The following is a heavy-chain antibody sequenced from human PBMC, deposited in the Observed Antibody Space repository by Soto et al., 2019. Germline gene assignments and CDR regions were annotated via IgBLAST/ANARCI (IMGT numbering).Heavy chain of an antibody. V-gene: IGHV4-31*03. CDR3: ACLRIAPNNYKSIDF. CDR2: IYVTGAV. Sequence: SETLSLTCSVSGAALNSGSYYWSWIRQVTGKGLEWIGHIYVTGAVDYNPSLRDRITISQDTSERQFSLNLRLVTAADTAVYYCACLRIAPNNYKSIDFWGQGTLVTVSS. D-gene: IGHD4-4*01. J-gene: IGHJ4*02. CDR1: GAALNSGSYY.